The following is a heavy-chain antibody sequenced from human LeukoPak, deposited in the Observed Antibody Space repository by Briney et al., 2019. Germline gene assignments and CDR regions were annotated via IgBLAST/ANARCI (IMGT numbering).Heavy chain of an antibody. Sequence: SETLSLTCAVYGGSFSGYYWSWIRQPPGKGLEWIGEINHSGSTNYNPSLKSRVTISVDTSKNQFSLKLSSVTAADTAVYYCARDRLATPIHHAFDIWGQGTMVTVSS. CDR1: GGSFSGYY. CDR2: INHSGST. CDR3: ARDRLATPIHHAFDI. V-gene: IGHV4-34*01. D-gene: IGHD3-9*01. J-gene: IGHJ3*02.